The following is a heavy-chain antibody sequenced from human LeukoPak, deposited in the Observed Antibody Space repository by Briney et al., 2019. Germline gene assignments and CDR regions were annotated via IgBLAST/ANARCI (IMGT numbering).Heavy chain of an antibody. V-gene: IGHV1-8*01. CDR1: GYTFTSYD. CDR3: ARGLRFGELTPDC. Sequence: ASVKVSCKASGYTFTSYDIHWVRQATGQGLEWMGWMNPNGGNTGHAQKFQGRVTMARDTSINTAYMELSSLRSDDTAVYYCARGLRFGELTPDCWGQGTLVTVSS. J-gene: IGHJ4*02. CDR2: MNPNGGNT. D-gene: IGHD3-10*01.